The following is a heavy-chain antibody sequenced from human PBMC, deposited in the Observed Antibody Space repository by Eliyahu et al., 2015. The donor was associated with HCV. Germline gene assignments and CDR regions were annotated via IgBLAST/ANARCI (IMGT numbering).Heavy chain of an antibody. D-gene: IGHD7-27*01. CDR1: GFAFNNAW. CDR3: AAWGNWFDP. Sequence: SGFAFNNAWMNWVRQAPGKGLEWVGHIKSKVDGETTEYAAPVKGRFTISRDDSTNTLYLQMNSLKTDDTAVYYCAAWGNWFDPWGQGTLVSVSS. V-gene: IGHV3-15*01. J-gene: IGHJ5*02. CDR2: IKSKVDGETT.